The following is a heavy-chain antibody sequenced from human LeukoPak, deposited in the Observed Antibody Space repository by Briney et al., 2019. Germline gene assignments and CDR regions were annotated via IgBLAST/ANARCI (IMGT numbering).Heavy chain of an antibody. V-gene: IGHV4-39*01. CDR1: GGSISSSSYY. CDR2: IYYSGST. CDR3: AGRDSLKYYDGTFDY. D-gene: IGHD3-22*01. Sequence: SETLSLTCTVSGGSISSSSYYWGWIRQPPGKGLEWIGSIYYSGSTYYNPSLKSRVTISVDTSKNQFSLKLSSVTAADTAVYYCAGRDSLKYYDGTFDYWGQGSLVTVS. J-gene: IGHJ4*02.